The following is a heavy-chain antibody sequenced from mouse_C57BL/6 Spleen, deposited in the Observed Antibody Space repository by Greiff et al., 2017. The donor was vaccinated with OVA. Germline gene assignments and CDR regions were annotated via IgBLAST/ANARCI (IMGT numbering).Heavy chain of an antibody. CDR3: VKEDTGYYSFDY. CDR2: IRSKSNNYAT. Sequence: EVKLVESGGGLVQPKGSLKLSCAASGFSFNTYAMNWVRQAPGKGLEWVARIRSKSNNYATYYADSVKDRFTISRDDSESMLYLQMNNLKTEDTAMYYCVKEDTGYYSFDYWGQGTTLTVSS. V-gene: IGHV10-1*01. D-gene: IGHD2-12*01. CDR1: GFSFNTYA. J-gene: IGHJ2*01.